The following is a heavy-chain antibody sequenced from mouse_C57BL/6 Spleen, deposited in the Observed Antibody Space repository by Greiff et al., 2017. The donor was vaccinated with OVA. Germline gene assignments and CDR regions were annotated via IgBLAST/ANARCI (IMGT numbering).Heavy chain of an antibody. V-gene: IGHV5-17*01. CDR2: ISSGSSTI. D-gene: IGHD2-12*01. CDR1: GFTFSDYG. J-gene: IGHJ1*03. Sequence: EVHLVESGGGLVKPGGSLKLSCAASGFTFSDYGMHWVRQAPEKGLEWVAYISSGSSTIYYADTVKGRFTISRDNAKNTLFLQMTSLRSEDTAMYYCARDYSFTYWYFDVWGTGTTVTVSS. CDR3: ARDYSFTYWYFDV.